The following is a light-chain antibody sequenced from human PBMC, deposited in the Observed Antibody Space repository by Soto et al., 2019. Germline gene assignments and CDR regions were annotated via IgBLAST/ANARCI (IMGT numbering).Light chain of an antibody. CDR3: QHHRT. CDR2: KAS. V-gene: IGKV1-5*03. J-gene: IGKJ2*01. Sequence: DIQMTQSPSTLSASVGDRVTITCRASQSISSWLAWYQQKPGKAPKLLIYKASSLESGVPSRFSGSGSGTEFTLTISSLQPDDFATYYCQHHRTFGQGTMLEIK. CDR1: QSISSW.